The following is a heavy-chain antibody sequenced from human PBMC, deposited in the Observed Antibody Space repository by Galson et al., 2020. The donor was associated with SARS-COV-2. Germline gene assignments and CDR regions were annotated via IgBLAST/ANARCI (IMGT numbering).Heavy chain of an antibody. D-gene: IGHD1-26*01. CDR1: GYTLTELS. J-gene: IGHJ3*02. Sequence: ASVKVSCKVSGYTLTELSMHWVRQAPGKGLEWMGGFDPEDGETIYAQKFQGRVTMTEDTSTDTAYMELSSLRSEDTAVYYCARGILGEGGNDAFDIWCQGTMVTVSS. V-gene: IGHV1-24*01. CDR3: ARGILGEGGNDAFDI. CDR2: FDPEDGET.